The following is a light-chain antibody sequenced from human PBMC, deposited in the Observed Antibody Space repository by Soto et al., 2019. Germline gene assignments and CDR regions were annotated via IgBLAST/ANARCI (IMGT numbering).Light chain of an antibody. CDR2: DVS. CDR1: SSDIGRYNY. Sequence: QSALTQPRSVSGSPGQSVTISCTGSSSDIGRYNYVSWYQQHPGKPPKLITYDVSERPPGVPDRFSGSKSANTASLTISGLQAEDEADYYCGSYAGSHVVFGGGTKLTVL. J-gene: IGLJ2*01. V-gene: IGLV2-11*01. CDR3: GSYAGSHVV.